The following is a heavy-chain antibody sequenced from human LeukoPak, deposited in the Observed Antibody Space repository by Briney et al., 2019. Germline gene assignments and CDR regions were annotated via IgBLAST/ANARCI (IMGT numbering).Heavy chain of an antibody. J-gene: IGHJ4*02. Sequence: GGSLRLSCAASGFTFSSYSMNWVRQAPGKGLEWVSSISSSSSYIYYAGSVKGRFTISRDNAKNSLYLQMNSLRAEDTAVYYCARGPEGYCSSTSCSNFDYWGQGTLVTVSS. CDR2: ISSSSSYI. V-gene: IGHV3-21*01. CDR3: ARGPEGYCSSTSCSNFDY. CDR1: GFTFSSYS. D-gene: IGHD2-2*01.